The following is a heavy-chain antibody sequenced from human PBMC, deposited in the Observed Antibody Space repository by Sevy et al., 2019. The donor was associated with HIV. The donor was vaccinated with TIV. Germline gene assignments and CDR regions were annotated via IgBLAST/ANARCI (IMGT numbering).Heavy chain of an antibody. Sequence: ASVKVSCKVSGYTLTQLSMHWVRQAPGKGLEWLGSFDPEDGERIYAQKFQGRFTMTEETSTDTAYMELGSLGSEDTAIYYCATGREYYEGNSGYFDYWGQGTLVTVSS. CDR1: GYTLTQLS. J-gene: IGHJ4*02. V-gene: IGHV1-24*01. CDR3: ATGREYYEGNSGYFDY. CDR2: FDPEDGER. D-gene: IGHD3-3*01.